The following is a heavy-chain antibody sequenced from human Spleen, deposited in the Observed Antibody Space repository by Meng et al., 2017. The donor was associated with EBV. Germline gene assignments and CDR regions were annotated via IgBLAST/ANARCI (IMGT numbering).Heavy chain of an antibody. CDR3: ARYCSSSSCYPY. D-gene: IGHD2-2*01. V-gene: IGHV4-30-4*01. CDR2: LHYSGST. J-gene: IGHJ4*02. Sequence: QLQLQESGPGLVKPSQTLSPTWAVSGNSISSGRYYWSWIRQPPGKGLEWIGYLHYSGSTYYNPSLKNRLIISLDTSKNQFSLKLNSVTAADTAVYYCARYCSSSSCYPYWGQGTLVTVSS. CDR1: GNSISSGRYY.